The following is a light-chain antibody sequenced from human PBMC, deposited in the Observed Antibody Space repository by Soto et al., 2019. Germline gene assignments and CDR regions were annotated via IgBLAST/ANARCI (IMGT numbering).Light chain of an antibody. CDR3: QQSYSTPRYT. CDR2: AAS. Sequence: DIQMTQSPSSLSASVGDRVTITCRAGQSISSYLNWYQQKPGKAPKLLIYAASSLQSGVPSRFSGSGSGTDFTLTISSLQPEDFATYYCQQSYSTPRYTFGQGTKLEI. J-gene: IGKJ2*01. CDR1: QSISSY. V-gene: IGKV1-39*01.